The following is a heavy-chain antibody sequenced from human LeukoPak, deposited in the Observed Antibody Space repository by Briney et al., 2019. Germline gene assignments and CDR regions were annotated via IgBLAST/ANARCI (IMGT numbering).Heavy chain of an antibody. D-gene: IGHD4/OR15-4a*01. CDR3: AKDQGANYYYYMDV. Sequence: GGSLRLSCAASGFTFSTSGMHWVRQAPGKGPEWVALIWYDGSNEYADSVKGRFTISRDNSKNTLYLQMNSLRAEDTAVYHCAKDQGANYYYYMDVWGKGATVSVSS. J-gene: IGHJ6*03. V-gene: IGHV3-33*06. CDR2: IWYDGSNE. CDR1: GFTFSTSG.